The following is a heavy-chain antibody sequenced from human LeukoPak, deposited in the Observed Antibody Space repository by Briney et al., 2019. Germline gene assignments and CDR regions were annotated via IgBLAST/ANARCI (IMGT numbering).Heavy chain of an antibody. J-gene: IGHJ4*02. CDR3: ARGSSRYCSSTSCLDFDY. Sequence: SETLSLTCVVSGDSISSSTWWSWVRQPPGKGLEWIGEIYHSGSANYSPSLKSRVTISVDRSKNQFSLKLSSVTAADTAVYYCARGSSRYCSSTSCLDFDYWGQGTLVTVSS. CDR2: IYHSGSA. CDR1: GDSISSSTW. V-gene: IGHV4/OR15-8*01. D-gene: IGHD2-2*01.